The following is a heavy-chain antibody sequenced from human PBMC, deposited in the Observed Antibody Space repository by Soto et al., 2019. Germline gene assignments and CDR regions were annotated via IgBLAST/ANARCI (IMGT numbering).Heavy chain of an antibody. V-gene: IGHV3-74*01. D-gene: IGHD6-13*01. Sequence: EVQLVESGGGLVQPGGSLRLSCAASGFTFSRFWMHWVRQALGKGLVWVSRINTDGSSTTYADSVKGRFTISRDNAKNTLYLQMDSLRAEDTGVYYCTRDPGAYSSTWSFYFDSWGQGTLVTVSS. J-gene: IGHJ4*02. CDR1: GFTFSRFW. CDR2: INTDGSST. CDR3: TRDPGAYSSTWSFYFDS.